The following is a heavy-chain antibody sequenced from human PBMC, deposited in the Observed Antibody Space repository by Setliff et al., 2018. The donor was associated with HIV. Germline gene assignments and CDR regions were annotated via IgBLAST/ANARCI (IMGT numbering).Heavy chain of an antibody. V-gene: IGHV1-8*03. CDR2: LNPNSGNT. J-gene: IGHJ4*02. CDR3: ARESFYCSSTSCYKTGEFDY. D-gene: IGHD2-2*02. Sequence: ASVKVSCKASGYTFTSYDLNWVRQAAGRGLEWMGWLNPNSGNTGYAPKFQGRVTISRNNSISTAYMELSSLRSEDTAVYYCARESFYCSSTSCYKTGEFDYWGQGTLVTVSS. CDR1: GYTFTSYD.